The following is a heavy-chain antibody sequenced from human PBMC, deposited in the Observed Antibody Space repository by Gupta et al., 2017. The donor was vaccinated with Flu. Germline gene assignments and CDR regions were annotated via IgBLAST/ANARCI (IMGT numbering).Heavy chain of an antibody. CDR3: VRDARDGYLDY. CDR2: SSSHI. V-gene: IGHV3-21*01. J-gene: IGHJ4*02. Sequence: SSSHIHYADSVKGRFTISRDNAKDSVFLQMNSLRVEDTAVYFCVRDARDGYLDYWGQGSLVTVSS. D-gene: IGHD3-22*01.